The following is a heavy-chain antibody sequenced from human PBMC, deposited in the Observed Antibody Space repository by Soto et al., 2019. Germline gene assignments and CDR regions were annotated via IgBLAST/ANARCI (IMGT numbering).Heavy chain of an antibody. V-gene: IGHV1-2*02. CDR3: ARPPGYISDWYYFDL. CDR2: ISPKSGGT. Sequence: QGQLVQSGAEVKKPWASVKISCEASGYTFLNYYMHWVRQARGQGFEWRGRISPKSGGTNYAQKFKGRVSLTWATAIKTAYMDLSSLMSEDTAVYYCARPPGYISDWYYFDLWGQGTQVTVSS. J-gene: IGHJ4*02. CDR1: GYTFLNYY. D-gene: IGHD3-9*01.